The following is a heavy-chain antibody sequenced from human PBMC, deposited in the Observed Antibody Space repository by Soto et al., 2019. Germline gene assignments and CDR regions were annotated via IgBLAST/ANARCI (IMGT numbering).Heavy chain of an antibody. CDR3: ARSPFYYYGMDV. CDR1: GYTFTSYA. V-gene: IGHV1-3*01. J-gene: IGHJ6*04. Sequence: GASVKVSCKASGYTFTSYAMHWVRQAPGQRLEWMGWINAGNGNTKYSQKFQGRVTITRDTSASTAYMELSSLRSEDTAVYYCARSPFYYYGMDVWGEGTTVTVSS. CDR2: INAGNGNT.